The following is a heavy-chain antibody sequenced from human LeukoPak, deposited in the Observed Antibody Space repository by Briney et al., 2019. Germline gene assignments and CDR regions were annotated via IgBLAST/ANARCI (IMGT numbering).Heavy chain of an antibody. CDR3: ARAGSGSGWYFDY. Sequence: ASVKVSCKASGYTSVGITWVRQAPGQGLEWMGWIGPYNGNTRYVQKLQGRVTMTTDTSTSTAYMELRSLRFDDTAVYYCARAGSGSGWYFDYWGQGTLVTVSS. D-gene: IGHD6-19*01. CDR1: GYTSVG. CDR2: IGPYNGNT. J-gene: IGHJ4*02. V-gene: IGHV1-18*01.